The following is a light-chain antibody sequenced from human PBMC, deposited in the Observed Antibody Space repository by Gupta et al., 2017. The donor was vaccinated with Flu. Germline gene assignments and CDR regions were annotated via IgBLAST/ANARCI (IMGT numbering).Light chain of an antibody. CDR2: DVN. CDR1: SDDVGGYNY. J-gene: IGLJ3*02. V-gene: IGLV2-8*01. CDR3: SSYAGSNNWV. Sequence: SVTISCTGTSDDVGGYNYVSWYQQHPAKAPKIMIYDVNRRPSGVPDRFSGSRSGNTASLTVSGLQAEDDAEYFCSSYAGSNNWVFGGGTKLTVL.